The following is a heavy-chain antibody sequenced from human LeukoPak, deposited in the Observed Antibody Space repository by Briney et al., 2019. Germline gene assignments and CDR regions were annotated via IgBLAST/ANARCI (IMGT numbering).Heavy chain of an antibody. CDR1: GGTFSSYA. CDR3: ARESAYCGGDCPFDY. D-gene: IGHD2-21*02. Sequence: ASVKVSCKASGGTFSSYAISWVRQAPGQGLEWMGGIIPIFGTANYAQKFQGRVTITADESTSTAYMELSSLRSEDTAVYYCARESAYCGGDCPFDYWGQGTLVTVSS. CDR2: IIPIFGTA. J-gene: IGHJ4*02. V-gene: IGHV1-69*13.